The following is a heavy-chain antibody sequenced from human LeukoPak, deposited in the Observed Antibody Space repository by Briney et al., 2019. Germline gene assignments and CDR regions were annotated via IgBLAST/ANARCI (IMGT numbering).Heavy chain of an antibody. CDR2: TNTDGSRT. Sequence: GGSLILSCAASGFTFSGYWLHWVRQDPGKGLVWVAHTNTDGSRTTYADSVRGRFTISRDNAKNTLYLQMNSLRVDDTAIYYCARDGTGSSLGDYFYYMDVWGKGTTVTVSS. CDR3: ARDGTGSSLGDYFYYMDV. J-gene: IGHJ6*03. D-gene: IGHD3/OR15-3a*01. CDR1: GFTFSGYW. V-gene: IGHV3-74*01.